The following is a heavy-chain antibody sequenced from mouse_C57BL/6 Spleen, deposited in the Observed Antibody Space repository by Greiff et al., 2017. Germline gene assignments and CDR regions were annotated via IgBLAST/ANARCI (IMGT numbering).Heavy chain of an antibody. CDR3: ARGLDGRYFDV. V-gene: IGHV1-52*01. Sequence: QVQLQQSGAELVRPGSSVKLSCKASGYTFTSYWMHWVKQRPIQGLEWIGNIDPSDSETHYNQKFKDKATLTVDKSSSTAYMQLSSLTSEDSAVYYCARGLDGRYFDVWGTGTTVTVSS. CDR2: IDPSDSET. J-gene: IGHJ1*03. CDR1: GYTFTSYW.